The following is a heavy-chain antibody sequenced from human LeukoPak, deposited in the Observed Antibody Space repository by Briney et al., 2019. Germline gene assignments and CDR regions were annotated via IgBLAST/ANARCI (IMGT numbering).Heavy chain of an antibody. CDR3: ARDLRIVDFDY. CDR2: IKQDGSEK. V-gene: IGHV3-7*01. D-gene: IGHD2-21*01. CDR1: GFTFSSYA. Sequence: GGSLRLSCAASGFTFSSYAMHWVRQAPGKGLEWVANIKQDGSEKYYVDSVKGRFTISRDNAKNSLYLQMNSLRAEDTAVYYCARDLRIVDFDYWGQGTLVTVSS. J-gene: IGHJ4*02.